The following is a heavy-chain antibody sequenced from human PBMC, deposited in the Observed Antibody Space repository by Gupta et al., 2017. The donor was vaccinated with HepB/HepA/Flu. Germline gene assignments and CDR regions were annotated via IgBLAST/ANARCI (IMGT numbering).Heavy chain of an antibody. J-gene: IGHJ4*02. CDR2: ISYDGSNK. V-gene: IGHV3-30-3*01. D-gene: IGHD2-15*01. CDR1: GFTFSSYA. Sequence: QVQLVESGGGVVQPGRSLRLSCAASGFTFSSYAMPWVRQAPGTGLEWVAVISYDGSNKYYADSVKGRFTISRDNSKNTLYLQMNSLRAEDTAVYYCARSLCSGGSCYPRGGGYFDYWGQGTLVTVSS. CDR3: ARSLCSGGSCYPRGGGYFDY.